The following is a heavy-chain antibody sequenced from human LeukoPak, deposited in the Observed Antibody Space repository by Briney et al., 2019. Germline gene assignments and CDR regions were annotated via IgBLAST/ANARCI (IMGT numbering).Heavy chain of an antibody. J-gene: IGHJ4*02. CDR3: ARASVLSTVANYFDY. D-gene: IGHD4-23*01. Sequence: SETLSLTCTVSGGSISSYYWSWIRQPPGKGLEWIAYIYYIGSANYNPSLKSRVTISVDTSKNQFSLKLSSVTAADTAVYYCARASVLSTVANYFDYWGQGTLVTVSS. V-gene: IGHV4-59*12. CDR1: GGSISSYY. CDR2: IYYIGSA.